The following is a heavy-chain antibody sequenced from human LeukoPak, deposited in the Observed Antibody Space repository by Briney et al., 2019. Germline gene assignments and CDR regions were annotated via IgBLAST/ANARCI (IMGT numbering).Heavy chain of an antibody. V-gene: IGHV3-23*01. CDR2: ISGSGGST. CDR1: GFTFDDYA. Sequence: GGSLRLSCAASGFTFDDYAMHWVRQAPGKGLEWVSAISGSGGSTYYADSVKGRFTISRDNSKNTLYLQMNSLRAEDTAVYYCAKWGHYDSSGYYYYYYMDVWGKGTTVTVSS. D-gene: IGHD3-22*01. CDR3: AKWGHYDSSGYYYYYYMDV. J-gene: IGHJ6*03.